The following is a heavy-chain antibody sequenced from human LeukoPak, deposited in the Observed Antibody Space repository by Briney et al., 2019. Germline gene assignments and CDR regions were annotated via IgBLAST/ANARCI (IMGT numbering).Heavy chain of an antibody. CDR2: INPNSGGT. J-gene: IGHJ4*02. CDR1: GYTFTGYY. D-gene: IGHD1-26*01. CDR3: ARDSQNSGSYDFDY. V-gene: IGHV1-2*04. Sequence: ASVKVSCKASGYTFTGYYMHWVRQAPGQGLEWMGWINPNSGGTNYAQKFQGWVTMTRDTSISTACMELSRLRSDDTAVYYCARDSQNSGSYDFDYWGQGTLVTVSS.